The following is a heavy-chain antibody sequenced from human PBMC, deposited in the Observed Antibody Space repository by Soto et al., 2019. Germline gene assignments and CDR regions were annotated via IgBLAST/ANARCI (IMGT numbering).Heavy chain of an antibody. V-gene: IGHV1-18*01. Sequence: QVHLVQSGAEVKKPGASVKVSCKASGYTFTTYGIAWVRQAPAQGLEWMGWISAYNANTDYAQRLQGRVTITTDTSTSTASRELSCLRSDDSLVYYGARGRYLDYWGQGTLVTVSS. CDR1: GYTFTTYG. D-gene: IGHD1-26*01. CDR3: ARGRYLDY. CDR2: ISAYNANT. J-gene: IGHJ4*02.